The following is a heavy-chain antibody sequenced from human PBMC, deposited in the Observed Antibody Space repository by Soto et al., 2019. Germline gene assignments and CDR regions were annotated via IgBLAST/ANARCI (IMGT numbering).Heavy chain of an antibody. Sequence: QVQLQESGPGLVKPSQTLSLTCTVSGGSISGGGYYWSWIRQPPGKGLGWLGYISDSGSTYYNPSLESRIAMSLDTSKNQFSLKLTSVTAADTAVYYCARAPSFFDSWGQGTLVTVSS. D-gene: IGHD3-16*02. CDR1: GGSISGGGYY. CDR2: ISDSGST. V-gene: IGHV4-30-4*01. CDR3: ARAPSFFDS. J-gene: IGHJ4*02.